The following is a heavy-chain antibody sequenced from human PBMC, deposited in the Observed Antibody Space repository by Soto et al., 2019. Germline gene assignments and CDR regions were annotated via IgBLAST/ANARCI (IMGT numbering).Heavy chain of an antibody. Sequence: GGSLRLSCAASGFTFSSYAMSWVRQAPGKGLEWVSAISGSGGSTYYADSVKGRFTISRDNSKNTLYLQMNSLRAEDTPAYHCAKESDRQSARTFDYWGQGTLVTVSS. J-gene: IGHJ4*02. CDR2: ISGSGGST. CDR1: GFTFSSYA. V-gene: IGHV3-23*01. CDR3: AKESDRQSARTFDY.